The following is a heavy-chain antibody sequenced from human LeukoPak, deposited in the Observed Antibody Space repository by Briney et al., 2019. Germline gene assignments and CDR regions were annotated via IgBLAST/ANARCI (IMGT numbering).Heavy chain of an antibody. CDR2: MNPRGGST. CDR3: ARVDDYGGNSVGY. CDR1: GYSFTTYY. D-gene: IGHD4-23*01. V-gene: IGHV1-46*01. Sequence: GASVKVSCKASGYSFTTYYMHWMRQAPGQGLEWMGTMNPRGGSTNYAQKFQGRVTMIRDPSTSIVYMELSSLRFEDTAVYYCARVDDYGGNSVGYWGQGTLVTVSS. J-gene: IGHJ4*02.